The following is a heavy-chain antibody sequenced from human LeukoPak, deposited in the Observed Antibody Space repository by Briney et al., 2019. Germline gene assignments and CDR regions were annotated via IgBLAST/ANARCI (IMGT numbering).Heavy chain of an antibody. Sequence: GGSLRLSCVVSGFDFSGFSMSWVRQAPGKGLEWVAIMDEYGSDIFYVESVKGRFIISRANARNSLYLQMNNLRAEDTAIYYCAKDRGFLAGRLGFPRKYSFESWGQGTKVTVSS. CDR3: AKDRGFLAGRLGFPRKYSFES. CDR2: MDEYGSDI. CDR1: GFDFSGFS. J-gene: IGHJ3*02. V-gene: IGHV3-7*01. D-gene: IGHD6-6*01.